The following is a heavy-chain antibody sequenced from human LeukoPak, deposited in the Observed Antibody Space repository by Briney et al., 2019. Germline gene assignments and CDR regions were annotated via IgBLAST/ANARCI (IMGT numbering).Heavy chain of an antibody. CDR2: IYSDNT. CDR3: ARAMVWDHGDY. CDR1: GFTVSSNP. V-gene: IGHV3-53*01. J-gene: IGHJ4*02. D-gene: IGHD1-26*01. Sequence: PGGSLRLSCTVSGFTVSSNPMSWVRQAPGKGLEWVSFIYSDNTHYSDSVKGRFTISRDNSKNTLYLQMNSLRAEDTAVYYCARAMVWDHGDYWGQGTLVTVSS.